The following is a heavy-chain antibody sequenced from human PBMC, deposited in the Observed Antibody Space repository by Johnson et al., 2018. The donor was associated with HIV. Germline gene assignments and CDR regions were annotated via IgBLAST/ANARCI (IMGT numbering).Heavy chain of an antibody. V-gene: IGHV3-30*18. D-gene: IGHD2-15*01. J-gene: IGHJ3*02. CDR3: AKPMVGDDAFDI. Sequence: QVQLVESGGGLVQPGGSLRLSCTASRFTFNSYGMHWVRQAPGKGLEWVAVISYDGSNKYYADSVKGRFTISRDNSKNTLYLQMNSLRAEDTAVYYCAKPMVGDDAFDIWGQGTMVTVSS. CDR2: ISYDGSNK. CDR1: RFTFNSYG.